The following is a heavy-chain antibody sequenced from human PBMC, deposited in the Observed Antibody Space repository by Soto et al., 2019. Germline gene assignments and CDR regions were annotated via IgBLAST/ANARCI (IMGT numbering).Heavy chain of an antibody. CDR3: ATEGGYPGSNLYGAY. CDR2: IKGSHAGGTT. D-gene: IGHD1-26*01. CDR1: GFTFTKAY. Sequence: EVQLVESGGGLVEPGGSIRLSCVASGFTFTKAYMTWVRQAPGKGLEWVGRIKGSHAGGTTDYATSVKGRFTISREDSNNTLYLQLTSLKTEDSSVYCCATEGGYPGSNLYGAYSGQGTLVTVSS. J-gene: IGHJ4*02. V-gene: IGHV3-15*01.